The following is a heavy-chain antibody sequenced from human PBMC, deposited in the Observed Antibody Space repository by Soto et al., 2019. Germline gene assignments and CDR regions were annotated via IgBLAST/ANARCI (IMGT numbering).Heavy chain of an antibody. Sequence: QVQLVESGGGVVQPGRSLRLSCAASGFTFSSYGMHWVRQAPGKGLEWVAVIWYDGSNKYYADSVKGRFTISRDNSMNTLYLQMNSLRAEDTAVYYCARDNKAGYSYDDYWGQGTLVTVSS. CDR3: ARDNKAGYSYDDY. D-gene: IGHD5-18*01. V-gene: IGHV3-33*01. CDR1: GFTFSSYG. CDR2: IWYDGSNK. J-gene: IGHJ4*02.